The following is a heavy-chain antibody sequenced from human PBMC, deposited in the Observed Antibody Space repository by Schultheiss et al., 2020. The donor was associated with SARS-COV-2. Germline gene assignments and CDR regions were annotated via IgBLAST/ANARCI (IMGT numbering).Heavy chain of an antibody. CDR1: GGSFSGYY. CDR3: ARDRVVIIGDYYYGMDV. D-gene: IGHD3-3*01. J-gene: IGHJ6*02. V-gene: IGHV4-4*07. Sequence: SQTLSLTCAVYGGSFSGYYWSWIRQPAGKGLEWIGRIYASGSTNYNPSLKSRVTISVDTSKNQFSLKLSSVTAADTAVYYCARDRVVIIGDYYYGMDVWGQGTTVTVSS. CDR2: IYASGST.